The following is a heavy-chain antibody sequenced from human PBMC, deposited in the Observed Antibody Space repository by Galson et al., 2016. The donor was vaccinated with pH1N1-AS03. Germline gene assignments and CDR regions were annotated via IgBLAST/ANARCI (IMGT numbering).Heavy chain of an antibody. D-gene: IGHD2-2*01. Sequence: SLRLSCAASGFTFSMSYIHWVRQAPGKGLEWVSRISNDGRNVRYADFVKGRFAVSRDNAKNTVFLQMNSLRADDTAVYFCARRNPNPNFAIWYQHDYGMDVWGQGPTVTVSS. J-gene: IGHJ6*02. V-gene: IGHV3-74*01. CDR2: ISNDGRNV. CDR1: GFTFSMSY. CDR3: ARRNPNPNFAIWYQHDYGMDV.